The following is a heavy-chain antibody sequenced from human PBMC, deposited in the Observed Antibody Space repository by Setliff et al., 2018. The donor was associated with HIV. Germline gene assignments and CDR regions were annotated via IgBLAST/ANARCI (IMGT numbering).Heavy chain of an antibody. J-gene: IGHJ4*02. CDR2: IYFSGNT. D-gene: IGHD2-15*01. V-gene: IGHV4-39*07. CDR1: GGSISSSRYY. Sequence: SETLSLTCTVSGGSISSSRYYWGWIRQPPGKGLEWIASIYFSGNTRYNPSLTSRVTISVDTSKNQFSLNLKSVTAADTAVFYCARGLVVVSPATSELDCWGQGTPVTVSS. CDR3: ARGLVVVSPATSELDC.